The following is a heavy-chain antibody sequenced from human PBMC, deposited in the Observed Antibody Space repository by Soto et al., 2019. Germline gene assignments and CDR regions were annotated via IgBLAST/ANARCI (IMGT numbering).Heavy chain of an antibody. J-gene: IGHJ2*01. Sequence: QVQLQESGPGLVKPSETLSLTCTVSGGSISSYYWSWIRQPPGKGLEWIGYIYYSGSTNYNPSLKSRVTISVDTSKNQFSLKLSSVTAADTAVYYCARDHYSSEGYFDLWGRGTLVTVSS. D-gene: IGHD3-22*01. V-gene: IGHV4-59*01. CDR1: GGSISSYY. CDR2: IYYSGST. CDR3: ARDHYSSEGYFDL.